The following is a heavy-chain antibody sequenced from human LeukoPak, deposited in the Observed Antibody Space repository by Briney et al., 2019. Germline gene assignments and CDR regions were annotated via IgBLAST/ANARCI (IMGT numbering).Heavy chain of an antibody. CDR3: ATAINSYGYNWFLDY. J-gene: IGHJ4*02. CDR1: GGSFSNSDYY. V-gene: IGHV4-39*01. CDR2: TYYSGST. D-gene: IGHD5-24*01. Sequence: SETLSLTCTVSGGSFSNSDYYWGWIRQPPGKGLEWIASTYYSGSTYYNPSLRSRVTISVDTSKNQFSLKLSSVTASDTAIYYCATAINSYGYNWFLDYWGQGTLVTVSS.